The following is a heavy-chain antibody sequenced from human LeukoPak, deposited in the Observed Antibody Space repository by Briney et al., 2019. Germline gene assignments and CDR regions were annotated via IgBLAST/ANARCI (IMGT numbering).Heavy chain of an antibody. CDR1: GGSISSGGYS. CDR2: IYHSGST. D-gene: IGHD6-13*01. CDR3: ARVYQDGQQLTRRRVNWFDP. Sequence: PSETLSLTCAVSGGSISSGGYSWSWIRQPPGKGLEWIGYIYHSGSTYYNPSLKSRVTISVDRSKNQFSLKLSSVTAADTAVYYCARVYQDGQQLTRRRVNWFDPWGQGTLVTVSS. V-gene: IGHV4-30-2*01. J-gene: IGHJ5*02.